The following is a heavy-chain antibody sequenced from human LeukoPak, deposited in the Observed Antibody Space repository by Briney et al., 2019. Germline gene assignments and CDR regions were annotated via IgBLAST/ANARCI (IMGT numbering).Heavy chain of an antibody. CDR3: ARLYRTTSPLDY. CDR1: GYSFTIHW. V-gene: IGHV5-51*01. J-gene: IGHJ4*02. CDR2: IYPGDSDT. D-gene: IGHD1-26*01. Sequence: GESLKISCKGSGYSFTIHWIAWVRQMPGKGLEWMGIIYPGDSDTRYSPFFQGQVTISADKSISTAYLQWSSLKASDTAMYYCARLYRTTSPLDYWGQGTLVTVSP.